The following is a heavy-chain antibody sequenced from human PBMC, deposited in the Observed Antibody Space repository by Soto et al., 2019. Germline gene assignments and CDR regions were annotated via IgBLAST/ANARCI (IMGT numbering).Heavy chain of an antibody. J-gene: IGHJ6*01. CDR3: TRPGYPTYGMDV. V-gene: IGHV3-49*03. D-gene: IGHD2-15*01. Sequence: GGSLILSCTASGFVFGDYAMSWFRQAPGRGLEWIGFIRSKTYGGTAEYAASVKGRFAISRDDSKNIAYLQMNSLKTEDSGVYYCTRPGYPTYGMDVWGQGTTVTVYS. CDR1: GFVFGDYA. CDR2: IRSKTYGGTA.